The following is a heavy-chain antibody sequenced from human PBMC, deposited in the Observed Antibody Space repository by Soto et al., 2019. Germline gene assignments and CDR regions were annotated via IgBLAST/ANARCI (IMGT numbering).Heavy chain of an antibody. CDR3: ARDRSTLDV. CDR1: GYTFNSYG. Sequence: QVQLVQSGAEVKKPGASVKVSCKASGYTFNSYGISWVRQAPGQGLEWMGWIRVDSGNTDYAQKLQGRVTMTTDTSTNTVYMELRNLRPDDTAVYYCARDRSTLDVWGQGTTVTVSS. D-gene: IGHD2-2*01. V-gene: IGHV1-18*01. CDR2: IRVDSGNT. J-gene: IGHJ6*02.